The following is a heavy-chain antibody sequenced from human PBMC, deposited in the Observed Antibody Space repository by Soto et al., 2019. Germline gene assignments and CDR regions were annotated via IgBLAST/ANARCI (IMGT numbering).Heavy chain of an antibody. Sequence: ASVKVSCKSSGYAFTGYYIHWVRQAPGQGLEWMGWINPNSGDTNYAQKFQGRVTMTRDTSFSTAYMELSSLRSDDTAVYYCTTRYSYVHFWGQGTLVTVSS. CDR1: GYAFTGYY. J-gene: IGHJ4*02. D-gene: IGHD5-18*01. CDR2: INPNSGDT. CDR3: TTRYSYVHF. V-gene: IGHV1-2*02.